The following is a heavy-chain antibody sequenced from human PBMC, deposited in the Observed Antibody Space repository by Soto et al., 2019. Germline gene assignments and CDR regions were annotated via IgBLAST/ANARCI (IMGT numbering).Heavy chain of an antibody. Sequence: WSLRLSCAASGFTFTRYSMNRVRQAPGKGLEWVSSISSTTNYIYYGDSMKGRFTISRDNAKNSLYLEMNSLRAEDTAVYYCARESEDLTSNFDYWGQGTLVIVSS. CDR2: ISSTTNYI. CDR3: ARESEDLTSNFDY. J-gene: IGHJ4*02. CDR1: GFTFTRYS. V-gene: IGHV3-21*06.